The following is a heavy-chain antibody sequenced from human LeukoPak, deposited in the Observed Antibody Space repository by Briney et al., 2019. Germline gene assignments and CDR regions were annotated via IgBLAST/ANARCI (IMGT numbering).Heavy chain of an antibody. V-gene: IGHV3-23*01. CDR2: ISGSGGST. CDR1: GFTFSSYA. Sequence: GGSLRLSCAASGFTFSSYAMSWVRQAPGKGLEWVSAISGSGGSTYYADSVKGRFTISRDNSKNTLYLKMNSLRAEDTAVYYCAREYYYDSSGYYSDYWGQGTLVTVSS. D-gene: IGHD3-22*01. CDR3: AREYYYDSSGYYSDY. J-gene: IGHJ4*02.